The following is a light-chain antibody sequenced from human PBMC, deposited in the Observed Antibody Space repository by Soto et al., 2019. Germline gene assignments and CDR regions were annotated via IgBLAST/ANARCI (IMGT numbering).Light chain of an antibody. J-gene: IGLJ2*01. Sequence: NFMLTQPHSVSESPGKTVTISCTRSSGSIASNYVQWYQQRPGSAPTTVIYEDNQRPSVVPDRFSASINSSSHSASLTLSGLKTEDEADYYCQSYDSSNVVLGGGTKLTVL. CDR3: QSYDSSNVV. CDR1: SGSIASNY. CDR2: EDN. V-gene: IGLV6-57*04.